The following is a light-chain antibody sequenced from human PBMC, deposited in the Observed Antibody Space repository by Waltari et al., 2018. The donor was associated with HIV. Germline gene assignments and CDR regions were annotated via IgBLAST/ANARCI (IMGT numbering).Light chain of an antibody. Sequence: QSALTQPASVSGSPGQSITISCTGTSSDSGGFTSVPWYQQSPGKAPKLIIYDVSYRPSGVSNRFSGSKSGNTASLTISGLQAEDEADYYCGSSMTNVNMDVFGGGTKLTVL. V-gene: IGLV2-14*03. CDR3: GSSMTNVNMDV. CDR2: DVS. CDR1: SSDSGGFTS. J-gene: IGLJ2*01.